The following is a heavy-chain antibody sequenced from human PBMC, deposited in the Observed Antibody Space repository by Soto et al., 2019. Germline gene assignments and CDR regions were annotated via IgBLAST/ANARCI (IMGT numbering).Heavy chain of an antibody. V-gene: IGHV4-39*01. D-gene: IGHD2-15*01. Sequence: SETLSLTCTVSGGSISSSSYYWGWIRQPPGKGLEWIGSIYDSGSTYYNPSLKSRVTISVDTSKNQFSLKLSSVTAADPAVYHCARQGRYCSGGSCYFFYYYYMDVWGKGTTVTVSS. CDR1: GGSISSSSYY. CDR2: IYDSGST. J-gene: IGHJ6*03. CDR3: ARQGRYCSGGSCYFFYYYYMDV.